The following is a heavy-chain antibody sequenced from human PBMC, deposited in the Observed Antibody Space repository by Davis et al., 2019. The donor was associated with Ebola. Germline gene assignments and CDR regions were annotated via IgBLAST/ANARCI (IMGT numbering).Heavy chain of an antibody. V-gene: IGHV3-23*01. Sequence: AGSLRLSCAASGLTSSSYAMSWVRQAPGKGLEWVSTIIGSGGSTYYADSVKGRFTISRDNSKNTLYLQMNSLRAEDTAVYYCARDTVTTAIDIWGQGTMVTVSS. CDR1: GLTSSSYA. CDR2: IIGSGGST. D-gene: IGHD4-17*01. J-gene: IGHJ3*02. CDR3: ARDTVTTAIDI.